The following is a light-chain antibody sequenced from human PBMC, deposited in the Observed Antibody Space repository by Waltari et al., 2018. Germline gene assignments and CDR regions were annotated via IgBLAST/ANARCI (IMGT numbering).Light chain of an antibody. J-gene: IGKJ2*01. Sequence: IVLTQSPAILSLSPGERVTLSCRASQNIDRDLGWYQHKPGQSPRLLIYDASDRATGVPARFSGSGSGTDFSLTISSLEPEDLAVYYCLQRYRWPRTFGQGTKLEI. CDR3: LQRYRWPRT. V-gene: IGKV3-11*01. CDR1: QNIDRD. CDR2: DAS.